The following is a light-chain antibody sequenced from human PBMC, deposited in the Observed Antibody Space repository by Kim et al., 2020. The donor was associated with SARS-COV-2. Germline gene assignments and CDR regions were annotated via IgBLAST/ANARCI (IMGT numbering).Light chain of an antibody. V-gene: IGKV1-16*02. CDR3: QQYSNYPLT. CDR1: QDIRNL. CDR2: AAS. Sequence: DVQVTQSPSSLSASVGDRVTITCRASQDIRNLLAWFQQKPGKAPQSLIYAASSLQSGVPSKFSGSGSGTEFTLTINSLQPDDSATYYCQQYSNYPLTFGEGTKVDIK. J-gene: IGKJ4*02.